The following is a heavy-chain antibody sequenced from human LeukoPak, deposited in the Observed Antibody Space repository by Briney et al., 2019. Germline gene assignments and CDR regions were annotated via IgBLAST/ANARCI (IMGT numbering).Heavy chain of an antibody. Sequence: TSETLSLTCAVYGGSFSGYYWSWIRQPPGKGLEWIGEINHSGSTNYNPSLKSRVTISVDTSKNQFSLKLSSVTAADTAVYYCARQGARYCSSTSCYVDYWGQGTLVTVSS. CDR1: GGSFSGYY. D-gene: IGHD2-2*01. CDR3: ARQGARYCSSTSCYVDY. CDR2: INHSGST. J-gene: IGHJ4*02. V-gene: IGHV4-34*01.